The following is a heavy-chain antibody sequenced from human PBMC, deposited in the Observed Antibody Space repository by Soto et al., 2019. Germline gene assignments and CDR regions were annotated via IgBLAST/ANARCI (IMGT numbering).Heavy chain of an antibody. Sequence: QVQLVQSGAEVKKPGSSVKVSCKASGGTFSSYAISWVRQAPGQGLEWMGGIIPIFGTANYAQKVKGRVTITADESTSTAYMELSSLRSEDTAVYYCASECSGGSCYTELSRDVWGQGTTVTVSS. CDR3: ASECSGGSCYTELSRDV. V-gene: IGHV1-69*01. J-gene: IGHJ6*02. D-gene: IGHD2-15*01. CDR1: GGTFSSYA. CDR2: IIPIFGTA.